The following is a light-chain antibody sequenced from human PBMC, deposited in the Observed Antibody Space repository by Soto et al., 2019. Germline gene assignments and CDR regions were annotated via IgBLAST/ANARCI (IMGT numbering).Light chain of an antibody. CDR3: QQLKTYPFP. J-gene: IGKJ5*01. Sequence: AIQLTQSPSSLSASVGDRVSITCRASQGISSALAWYQHKPGKAPKILIYDASSLQSGVPSRFSGSESGTECTLTISSLQPEDFATYYCQQLKTYPFPFGQETRLEIK. CDR1: QGISSA. V-gene: IGKV1-13*02. CDR2: DAS.